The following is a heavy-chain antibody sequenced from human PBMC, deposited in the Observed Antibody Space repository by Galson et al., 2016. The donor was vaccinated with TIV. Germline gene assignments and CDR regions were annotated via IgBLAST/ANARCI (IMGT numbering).Heavy chain of an antibody. J-gene: IGHJ4*02. D-gene: IGHD5-24*01. CDR2: ISSDGNNE. CDR1: GFTFSSYS. CDR3: VREGPDGYNPYFDY. Sequence: SLRLSCAASGFTFSSYSIHWVRQAPGKGLEWVAVISSDGNNEYYAGSVKGRFTISRDNFENTLYLRLNNLRPEDTAVYYCVREGPDGYNPYFDYWGQGTLVTVSS. V-gene: IGHV3-30*04.